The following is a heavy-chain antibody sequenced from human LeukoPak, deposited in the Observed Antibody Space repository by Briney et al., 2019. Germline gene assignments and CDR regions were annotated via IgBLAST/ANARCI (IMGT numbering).Heavy chain of an antibody. D-gene: IGHD5-18*01. V-gene: IGHV3-30*02. CDR1: GFTFSSYG. Sequence: GGSLSLSCAASGFTFSSYGIHWVRQAPGKGLEWVTFIQYDGSNKYADSVKGRFTISRDNSKNVLYLQMNSLRAEDTALYYCAKSSSRLDTSSFEYWGQGTLVTVSS. J-gene: IGHJ4*02. CDR2: IQYDGSNK. CDR3: AKSSSRLDTSSFEY.